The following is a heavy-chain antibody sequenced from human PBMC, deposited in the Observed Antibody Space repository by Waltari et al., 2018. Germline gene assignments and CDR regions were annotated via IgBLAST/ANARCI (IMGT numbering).Heavy chain of an antibody. V-gene: IGHV3-30*18. D-gene: IGHD3-22*01. J-gene: IGHJ4*02. CDR3: AKENYYDRSGYSNPLDY. CDR2: ISYDGSNK. Sequence: RQAPGKGLDWVAVISYDGSNKYYADSVKGLFTISRDNSKNTLSLQMNSLRAEDTAVYYCAKENYYDRSGYSNPLDYWGQGTLVTVSS.